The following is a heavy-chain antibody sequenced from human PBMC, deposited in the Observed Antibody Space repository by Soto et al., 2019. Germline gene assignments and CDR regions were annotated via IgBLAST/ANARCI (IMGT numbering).Heavy chain of an antibody. CDR1: GYTFTDLD. CDR3: ARGINAGVDY. D-gene: IGHD3-10*01. Sequence: ASVKVSCKASGYTFTDLDINWVRQTTEQGLEWMGWMRPNTGHSGLAQKFQGRLTLTRDTSINTAYMELSSLRSEDTAITNCARGINAGVDYWGQGTPVTVSS. V-gene: IGHV1-8*02. J-gene: IGHJ4*02. CDR2: MRPNTGHS.